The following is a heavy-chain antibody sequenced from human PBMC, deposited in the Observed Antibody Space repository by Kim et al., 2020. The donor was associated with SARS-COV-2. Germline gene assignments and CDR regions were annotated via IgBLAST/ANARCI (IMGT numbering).Heavy chain of an antibody. D-gene: IGHD4-17*01. CDR1: GFTFSSYA. Sequence: GGSLRLSCAASGFTFSSYAMSWVRQAPGKGLEWVSAISGSGGRTYYADSVKGRFTISRDNSKNTLYLQMNSLRAVDTAVYYCAKSRDGEYRALVYYYYGMDVWGQGTTVTVSS. CDR2: ISGSGGRT. CDR3: AKSRDGEYRALVYYYYGMDV. J-gene: IGHJ6*02. V-gene: IGHV3-23*01.